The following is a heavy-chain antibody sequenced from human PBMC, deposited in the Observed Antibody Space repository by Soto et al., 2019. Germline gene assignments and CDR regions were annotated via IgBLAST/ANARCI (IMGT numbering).Heavy chain of an antibody. CDR1: GYTLTELS. CDR2: FDPEDGET. D-gene: IGHD6-6*01. J-gene: IGHJ6*02. CDR3: ATVPYSSSSYYYGMDV. V-gene: IGHV1-24*01. Sequence: ASVKVSCKVSGYTLTELSTHWVRQAPGKGLEWMGGFDPEDGETIYAQKFQGRVTMTEDTSTDTAYMELSSLRSEDTAVYYCATVPYSSSSYYYGMDVWGQGTTVTVSS.